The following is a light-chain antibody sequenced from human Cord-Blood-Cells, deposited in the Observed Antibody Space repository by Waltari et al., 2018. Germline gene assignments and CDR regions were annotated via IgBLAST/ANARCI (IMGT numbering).Light chain of an antibody. CDR1: QSVSSC. CDR3: QQRSNWPPYT. CDR2: DAS. V-gene: IGKV3-11*01. Sequence: EIVLTQSPATLSLSPGERATLSCRASQSVSSCLAWYQQKPGQAPRLLIYDASNRATGIPARFSGSGSGTDFTLTISSLEPEDFAVYYCQQRSNWPPYTFGQRTKLEIK. J-gene: IGKJ2*01.